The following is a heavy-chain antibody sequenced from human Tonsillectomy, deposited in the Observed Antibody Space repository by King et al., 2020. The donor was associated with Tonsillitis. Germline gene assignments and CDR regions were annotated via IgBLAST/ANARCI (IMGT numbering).Heavy chain of an antibody. V-gene: IGHV3-30*04. CDR2: ISSDGSNK. CDR3: AREGPISQLVHPALYYYYGMDV. CDR1: GFTFSSYA. Sequence: VQLVVSGGGVVQPGRSLRLSCAASGFTFSSYAMHWVRQAPGKGLEWVAVISSDGSNKYYADSVKGRFTISRDNSKNTLYLQMTRLRAEDTAVYYCAREGPISQLVHPALYYYYGMDVWGQGTTVTVSS. D-gene: IGHD6-6*01. J-gene: IGHJ6*02.